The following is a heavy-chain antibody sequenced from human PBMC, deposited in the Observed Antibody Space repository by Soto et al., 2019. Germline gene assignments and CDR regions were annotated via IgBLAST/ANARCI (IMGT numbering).Heavy chain of an antibody. CDR1: GYTFTTYA. Sequence: QVQVVQSGAEVKKPGASVKVSCKASGYTFTTYAISWVRQAPGQGLAWMGWISGNKGNTNYAQKLQGRVTMTTDPSTSTAYMELTSLTSDDTAVYYCARALGYSSGWDYDYYSMDVCGTGTTVTVAS. CDR3: ARALGYSSGWDYDYYSMDV. D-gene: IGHD6-19*01. J-gene: IGHJ6*03. CDR2: ISGNKGNT. V-gene: IGHV1-18*01.